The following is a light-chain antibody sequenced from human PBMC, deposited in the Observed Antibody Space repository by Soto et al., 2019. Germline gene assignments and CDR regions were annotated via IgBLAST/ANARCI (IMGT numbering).Light chain of an antibody. CDR1: SSDIGGYDY. Sequence: QSALTQPPSASGSPGQSVTISCTGTSSDIGGYDYVSWFQHHPGRAPKLMIYELTKRPSGVPDRFSGSRSGNTASLTVSGLQAEDDADYYCSSYAGSNNVIFGGGTKVTVL. V-gene: IGLV2-8*01. J-gene: IGLJ2*01. CDR3: SSYAGSNNVI. CDR2: ELT.